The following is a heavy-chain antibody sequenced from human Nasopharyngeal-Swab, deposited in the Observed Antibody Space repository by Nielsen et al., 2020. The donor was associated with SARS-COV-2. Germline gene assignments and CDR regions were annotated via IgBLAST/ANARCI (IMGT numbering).Heavy chain of an antibody. CDR1: GYTFTSYA. CDR3: ARSFDDYYYGMAV. V-gene: IGHV7-4-1*02. Sequence: ASVKVSCKASGYTFTSYAMIWVRQPPRQGLEGLGWTNTNTGNPTYAQGFTGRFVFSFDNTVSTAYLQISSLKAEDTAGYYCARSFDDYYYGMAVWGQGTTVTVSS. J-gene: IGHJ6*02. CDR2: TNTNTGNP.